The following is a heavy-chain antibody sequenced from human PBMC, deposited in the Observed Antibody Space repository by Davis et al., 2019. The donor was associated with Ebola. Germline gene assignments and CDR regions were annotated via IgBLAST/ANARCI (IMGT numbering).Heavy chain of an antibody. CDR1: GFAFSSYS. CDR3: ATVSDFWSGYLDS. Sequence: GGSLRLSCAASGFAFSSYSLNWVRQAPGRGLEWVSYISSGSGTIHYADSVKGRFSISRDNAKNSLYLQMDSLRDEDTAVYYCATVSDFWSGYLDSWGHGTLVTVSS. CDR2: ISSGSGTI. D-gene: IGHD3-3*01. V-gene: IGHV3-48*02. J-gene: IGHJ5*01.